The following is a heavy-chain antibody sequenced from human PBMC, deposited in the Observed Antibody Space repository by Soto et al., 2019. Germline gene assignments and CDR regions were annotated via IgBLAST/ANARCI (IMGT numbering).Heavy chain of an antibody. D-gene: IGHD5-18*01. CDR2: IRTKTFGGTA. V-gene: IGHV3-49*04. CDR3: IRDMKYSYYFEAGH. Sequence: EVQVVESGGGLVQPGPSLTLSCFASGFTFGDSAFSWVRQAPGKGLEWVGFIRTKTFGGTAEYAASVKVRFSISRDDSKSIAYLQMNSLKTEDTAVYYCIRDMKYSYYFEAGHWGQGTLVTVSS. CDR1: GFTFGDSA. J-gene: IGHJ4*02.